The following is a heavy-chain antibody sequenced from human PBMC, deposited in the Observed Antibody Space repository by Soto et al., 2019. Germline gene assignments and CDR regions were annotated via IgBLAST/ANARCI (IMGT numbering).Heavy chain of an antibody. D-gene: IGHD2-21*02. Sequence: ASLKVSCKASGYTFTSYAMHWVRQAPGQRLEWMGWINAGNGNTKYSQKFQGRVTITRDTSASTAYMELSSLRSEDTAVYYCARSIVVVTARDYWGQGTLVTVSS. CDR3: ARSIVVVTARDY. CDR1: GYTFTSYA. CDR2: INAGNGNT. V-gene: IGHV1-3*01. J-gene: IGHJ4*02.